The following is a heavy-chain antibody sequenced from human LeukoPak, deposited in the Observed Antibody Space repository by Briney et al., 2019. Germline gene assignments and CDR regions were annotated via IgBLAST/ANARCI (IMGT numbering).Heavy chain of an antibody. CDR3: ARVAARVSLDY. J-gene: IGHJ4*02. D-gene: IGHD2-15*01. V-gene: IGHV3-64*01. CDR1: GFTFSSYE. Sequence: GGSLRLSCAASGFTFSSYEMNWVRQAPGKGLEYVSAISSNGGNTYYANSVKGRFTISRDNSKNTLYLQMGSLRAEDMAVYYCARVAARVSLDYWGQGTLVTVSS. CDR2: ISSNGGNT.